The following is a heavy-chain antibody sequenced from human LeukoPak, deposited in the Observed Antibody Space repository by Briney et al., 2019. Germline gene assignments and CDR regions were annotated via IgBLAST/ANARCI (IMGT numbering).Heavy chain of an antibody. J-gene: IGHJ4*02. Sequence: GGSLRLSCAASGFTFSSYAMSWVRQAPGKGLEWVSAISGSGGSTYYADSVKGRFTISRDNSKNTLCLQMNSLRAEDTAVYYCAKGNTMIVVVSDYWGQGTLVTVSS. D-gene: IGHD3-22*01. V-gene: IGHV3-23*01. CDR1: GFTFSSYA. CDR2: ISGSGGST. CDR3: AKGNTMIVVVSDY.